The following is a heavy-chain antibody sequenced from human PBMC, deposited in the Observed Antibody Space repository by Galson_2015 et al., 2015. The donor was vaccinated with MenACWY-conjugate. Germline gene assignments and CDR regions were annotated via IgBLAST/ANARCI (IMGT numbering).Heavy chain of an antibody. D-gene: IGHD3-10*01. J-gene: IGHJ3*02. CDR1: GFTFSSYS. V-gene: IGHV3-48*04. CDR2: ISSSSSTI. Sequence: SLRLSCAASGFTFSSYSMNWVRQAPGKGLEWVSYISSSSSTIYYADSVKGRFTISRDNAKNSLYLQMNSLRAEDTAVYYCARDQNTMVRGVTYHAFDIWGQGTMVTVSS. CDR3: ARDQNTMVRGVTYHAFDI.